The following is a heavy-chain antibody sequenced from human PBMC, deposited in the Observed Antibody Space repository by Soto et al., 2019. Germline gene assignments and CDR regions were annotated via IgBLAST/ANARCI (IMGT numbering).Heavy chain of an antibody. CDR2: INHSGST. V-gene: IGHV4-34*01. CDR1: GGSFSGYY. J-gene: IGHJ5*02. CDR3: ARGPNTRGPQTTRGRWFDP. Sequence: SETLSLTCAVYGGSFSGYYWSWIRQPPGKGLEWIGEINHSGSTNYNPSLKSRVTISVDTSKNQFSLKLSSVTAADTAVYYCARGPNTRGPQTTRGRWFDPWGQGTLVTVSS. D-gene: IGHD1-1*01.